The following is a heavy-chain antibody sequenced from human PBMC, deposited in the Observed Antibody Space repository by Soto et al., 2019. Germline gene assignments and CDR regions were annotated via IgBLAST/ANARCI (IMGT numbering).Heavy chain of an antibody. D-gene: IGHD5-12*01. J-gene: IGHJ4*02. CDR1: GGSISSSSYY. CDR2: IYYSGST. CDR3: ARGYSGYDRWSYFDY. Sequence: SVTLSLTCTVSGGSISSSSYYWGWNRQPPGKGLEWIGYIYYSGSTNYNPSLKSRVTISVDTSKNQFSLKLSSVTAADTAVYYCARGYSGYDRWSYFDYWGQGTLVTVSS. V-gene: IGHV4-61*05.